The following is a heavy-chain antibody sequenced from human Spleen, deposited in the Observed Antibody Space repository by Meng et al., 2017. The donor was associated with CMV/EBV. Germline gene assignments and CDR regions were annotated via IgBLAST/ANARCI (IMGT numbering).Heavy chain of an antibody. J-gene: IGHJ4*02. Sequence: SFIGNYWSWIRHPPGKGLEWIGEINHDGSTNYNPSLKSRVTISADTSKRQFSLKLRSLSAADTAVYYCARVPRWRYSRPRTPLYFDYWAQGTLVTVSS. CDR1: SFIGNY. V-gene: IGHV4-34*01. CDR3: ARVPRWRYSRPRTPLYFDY. CDR2: INHDGST. D-gene: IGHD4-11*01.